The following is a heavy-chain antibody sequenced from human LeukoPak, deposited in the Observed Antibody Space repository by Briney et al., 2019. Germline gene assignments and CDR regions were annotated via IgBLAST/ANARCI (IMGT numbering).Heavy chain of an antibody. V-gene: IGHV3-7*01. CDR2: AKPDGSAE. CDR3: ARDFLGESGAGGY. D-gene: IGHD3-10*01. J-gene: IGHJ4*02. Sequence: GGSLRLSCAASGFTFRNYWMGWVRQAPGKGLEWVANAKPDGSAEYYADSVRGRFTTSRDNAENSLYFQMNSLRAEDTAVYYCARDFLGESGAGGYWGQGTLVTVSS. CDR1: GFTFRNYW.